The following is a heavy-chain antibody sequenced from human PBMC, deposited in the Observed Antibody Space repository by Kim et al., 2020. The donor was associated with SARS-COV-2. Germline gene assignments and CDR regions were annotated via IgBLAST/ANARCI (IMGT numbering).Heavy chain of an antibody. J-gene: IGHJ3*02. CDR1: GFTFGNDW. Sequence: GGSLRLSCTASGFTFGNDWMHWVRQAPGKGRVWVSLIKGDGTTKYADSVRGRLTISRDNARTTLFLQMNSLRPEDTAVYYCARSYRGALDIWGHGTVVTVSS. D-gene: IGHD1-26*01. CDR2: IKGDGTT. CDR3: ARSYRGALDI. V-gene: IGHV3-74*03.